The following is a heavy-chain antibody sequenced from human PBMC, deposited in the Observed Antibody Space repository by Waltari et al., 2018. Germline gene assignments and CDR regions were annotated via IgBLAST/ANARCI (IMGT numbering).Heavy chain of an antibody. D-gene: IGHD3-3*01. Sequence: QVQLQQCGAGLLRPSETLSLSPVVYVGSFSAYYWRWIRQPSGHGLAWMGELNPRGCANSNPSLKSRVTITVDASKNQFSLKLSSVAAADTAVYYCARHPNFYVLRFLHYYGMDVWGQGTTVTVS. CDR2: LNPRGCA. V-gene: IGHV4-34*01. CDR1: VGSFSAYY. CDR3: ARHPNFYVLRFLHYYGMDV. J-gene: IGHJ6*02.